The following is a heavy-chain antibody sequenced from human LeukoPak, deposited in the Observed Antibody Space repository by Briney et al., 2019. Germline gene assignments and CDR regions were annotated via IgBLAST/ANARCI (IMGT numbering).Heavy chain of an antibody. J-gene: IGHJ5*02. D-gene: IGHD6-13*01. V-gene: IGHV3-23*05. CDR3: ARAAGWLDP. CDR2: ITGSGNSI. Sequence: GGSLRLSCAASGFIFSTYPMSWVRQAPGKGLEWVSAITGSGNSIYYADSVKGRFTISRDNSKSTLFLQMNSLRVEDTAVYYCARAAGWLDPWGQGTLVIVSS. CDR1: GFIFSTYP.